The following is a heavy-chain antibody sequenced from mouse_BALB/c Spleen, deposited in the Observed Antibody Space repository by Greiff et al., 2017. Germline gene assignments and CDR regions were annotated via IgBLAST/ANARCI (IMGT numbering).Heavy chain of an antibody. J-gene: IGHJ4*01. CDR1: GYTFTSYT. D-gene: IGHD1-1*01. CDR2: INPSSGYT. CDR3: ARDGSRHAMDY. Sequence: QVQLQQSGAELARPGASVKMSCKASGYTFTSYTMHWVKQRPGQGLEWIGYINPSSGYTNYNQKFKDKATLTADKSSSTAYMQLSSLTSEDSAVYYCARDGSRHAMDYWGQGTSVTVSS. V-gene: IGHV1-4*01.